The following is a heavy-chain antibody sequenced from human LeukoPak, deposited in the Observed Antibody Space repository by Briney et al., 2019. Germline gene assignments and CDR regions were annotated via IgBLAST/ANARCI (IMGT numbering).Heavy chain of an antibody. CDR3: ATTPSSAYYSTFDY. CDR1: GYHFTTYW. CDR2: IYLDDSDT. D-gene: IGHD3-3*01. V-gene: IGHV5-51*01. J-gene: IGHJ4*02. Sequence: GASLQISCRVSGYHFTTYWIGWVRPMPGKGLEWMGLIYLDDSDTKYSPSFEGQVTISADKSISTAYLQWRGLKASDTALYYCATTPSSAYYSTFDYWGQGTLVTVSP.